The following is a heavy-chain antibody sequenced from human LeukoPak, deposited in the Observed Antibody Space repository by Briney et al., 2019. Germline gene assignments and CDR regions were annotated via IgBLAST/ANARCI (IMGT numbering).Heavy chain of an antibody. CDR3: ASSPDTAMTYSDY. V-gene: IGHV3-23*01. CDR1: GFTFSSYA. Sequence: GRSLRLSCAASGFTFSSYAMSWVRQAPGKGLEWVSAISGIGGSTYYADSVKGRFTISRDNSKNTLYLQMNSLRAEDTAVYYCASSPDTAMTYSDYWGQGPLVTVSS. J-gene: IGHJ4*02. D-gene: IGHD5-18*01. CDR2: ISGIGGST.